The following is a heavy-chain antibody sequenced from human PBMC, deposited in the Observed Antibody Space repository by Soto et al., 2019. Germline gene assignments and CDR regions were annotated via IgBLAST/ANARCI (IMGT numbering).Heavy chain of an antibody. D-gene: IGHD2-15*01. J-gene: IGHJ6*02. Sequence: SETLSLTCTVSGGSISSYYWSWIRQPPGKGLEWFGYIYYSGTTNYNPSLESRVTISVDTSKNQFSLKLSSVTAADTAVYYCARVGLGVVVVGATLLGGGMDVWGQGTTVTVSS. CDR1: GGSISSYY. CDR3: ARVGLGVVVVGATLLGGGMDV. V-gene: IGHV4-59*01. CDR2: IYYSGTT.